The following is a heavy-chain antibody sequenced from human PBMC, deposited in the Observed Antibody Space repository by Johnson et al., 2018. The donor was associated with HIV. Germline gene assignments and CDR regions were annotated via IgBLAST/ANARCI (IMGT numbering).Heavy chain of an antibody. CDR2: ISYDGSNK. V-gene: IGHV3-30-3*01. J-gene: IGHJ3*02. D-gene: IGHD3-10*01. CDR1: GFTFSDYY. CDR3: ARDPKRSGSYYKDAFDI. Sequence: QMLLVESGGGLVKPGGSLRLSCAASGFTFSDYYMSWIRQAPGKGLEWVAVISYDGSNKYYADSVKGRFTISRDNSKNTLYLQMNSLRAEDTAVYYCARDPKRSGSYYKDAFDIWGQGTMVTVSS.